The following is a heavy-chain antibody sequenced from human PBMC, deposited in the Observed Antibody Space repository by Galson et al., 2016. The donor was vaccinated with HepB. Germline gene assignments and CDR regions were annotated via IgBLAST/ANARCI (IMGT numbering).Heavy chain of an antibody. CDR3: ARGTFCSGDSCYSPAFDM. D-gene: IGHD2-15*01. CDR2: MSDSGGST. J-gene: IGHJ3*02. Sequence: SLRLSCAASGFTLSNSAMSWVRQAPGKGLEWVSAMSDSGGSTYYADSVKGRFTISRDHSKNTLYLQMNTLRAEDTAVYYCARGTFCSGDSCYSPAFDMWGQGTMVTVSS. V-gene: IGHV3-23*01. CDR1: GFTLSNSA.